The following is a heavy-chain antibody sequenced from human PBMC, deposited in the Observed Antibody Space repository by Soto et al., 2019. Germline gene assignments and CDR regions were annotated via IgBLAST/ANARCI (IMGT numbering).Heavy chain of an antibody. CDR3: ARGLGGSYFPFDF. CDR1: GGTFSDSA. D-gene: IGHD1-26*01. CDR2: LVPRFRTA. V-gene: IGHV1-69*12. J-gene: IGHJ4*02. Sequence: QVHLVQSGAEVKKPGSSVKVSCKTSGGTFSDSAINWLRQTPGQGLEWMGGLVPRFRTANYAPNLQGRVSITANESTSTVFMELSSLTFEDTAVYYCARGLGGSYFPFDFWGQGTLLTVSS.